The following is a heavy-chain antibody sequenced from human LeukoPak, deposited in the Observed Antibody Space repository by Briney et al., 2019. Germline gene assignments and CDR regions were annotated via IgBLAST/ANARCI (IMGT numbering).Heavy chain of an antibody. D-gene: IGHD4-17*01. Sequence: KPGGSLRLSCAASGFTFSIYTMNWVRQAPGKGLEWVSSISSSSSYIYYAGSVKGRFTIYRDNAKNSLYLQMNSLRAEDTAVYYCARDGPYGDYDYWGQGTLVTVSS. J-gene: IGHJ4*02. CDR3: ARDGPYGDYDY. CDR1: GFTFSIYT. CDR2: ISSSSSYI. V-gene: IGHV3-21*01.